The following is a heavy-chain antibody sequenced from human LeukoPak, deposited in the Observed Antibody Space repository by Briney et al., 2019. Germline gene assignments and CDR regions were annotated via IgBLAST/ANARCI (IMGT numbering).Heavy chain of an antibody. V-gene: IGHV4-39*07. D-gene: IGHD3-22*01. CDR2: IYYSGST. Sequence: PSETLSLTCTVSGGSISSSSYYWGWIRQPPGKGLEWIGSIYYSGSTYYNPSLKSRVTISVDTSKNQFSLKLSSVTAADTAVYYCARFHDSSARPSDYWGQGTLVTVSS. CDR1: GGSISSSSYY. J-gene: IGHJ4*02. CDR3: ARFHDSSARPSDY.